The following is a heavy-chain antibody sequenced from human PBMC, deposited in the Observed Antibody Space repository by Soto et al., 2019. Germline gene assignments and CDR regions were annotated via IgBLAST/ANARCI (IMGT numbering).Heavy chain of an antibody. CDR1: GYIFTSYG. D-gene: IGHD5-12*01. V-gene: IGHV1-18*01. CDR2: ISAYNGNT. J-gene: IGHJ5*02. Sequence: QVQLVQSGAEVKKPGASVKVSCKASGYIFTSYGISWVRQAPGQGLEWMGWISAYNGNTNYAQKLQGRVTMTTDTCTSTVYLGLRSLICDDTAVYYCARGDLRMGGYGSVWLGAWFAPWGPGPLVTVSS. CDR3: ARGDLRMGGYGSVWLGAWFAP.